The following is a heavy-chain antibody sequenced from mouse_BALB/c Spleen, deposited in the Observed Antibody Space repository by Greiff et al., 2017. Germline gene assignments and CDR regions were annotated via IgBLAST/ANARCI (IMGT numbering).Heavy chain of an antibody. Sequence: QVQLQQSGAELVKPGASVKLSCKASGYTFTSYYMYWVKQRPGQVLEWIGEINPSNGGTNFNEKFKSKATLTVDKSSSTAYMQLSSLTSEDSAVYYCTRSDYDYDGFAYWGQGTLVTVSA. V-gene: IGHV1S81*02. CDR2: INPSNGGT. J-gene: IGHJ3*01. CDR3: TRSDYDYDGFAY. D-gene: IGHD2-4*01. CDR1: GYTFTSYY.